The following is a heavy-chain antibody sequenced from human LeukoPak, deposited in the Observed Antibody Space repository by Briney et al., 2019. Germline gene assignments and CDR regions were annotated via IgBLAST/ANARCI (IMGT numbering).Heavy chain of an antibody. Sequence: SETLSLTFTVSGCSIRSFYWSLIRQPPGKGLGWIGYIYYSGSTNYNPSLKSRVTISVDTSKNQFSLKLSSVTAADTAVYYCARLYYSSSYDYWYFDLWGRGTLVTVSS. CDR1: GCSIRSFY. CDR3: ARLYYSSSYDYWYFDL. CDR2: IYYSGST. J-gene: IGHJ2*01. D-gene: IGHD6-13*01. V-gene: IGHV4-59*01.